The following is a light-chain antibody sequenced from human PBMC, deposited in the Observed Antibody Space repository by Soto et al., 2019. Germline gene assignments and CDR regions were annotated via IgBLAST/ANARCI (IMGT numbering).Light chain of an antibody. V-gene: IGKV3-20*01. Sequence: EIVLTQSPGTLSLSPGERATLSCRASQSIARSYLVWYQQRPGQALRLLIYATSSRATGIPDRFSGSGSGTDFTLTISRLEPEDFAVYYCQQYGGSLKWAFGQGTKVEIK. CDR2: ATS. CDR1: QSIARSY. CDR3: QQYGGSLKWA. J-gene: IGKJ1*01.